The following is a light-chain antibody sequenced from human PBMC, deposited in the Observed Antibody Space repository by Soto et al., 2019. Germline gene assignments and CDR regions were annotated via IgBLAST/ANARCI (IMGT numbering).Light chain of an antibody. Sequence: QSVLTQPPSASGSPGQSVTISCTGTSSDIGGYNYVSWYQQHPGTAPKLMIYEVSQRPSGVPDRFSGSKSGNTASLTVSGLQAEDDADYYCSSYAGSNSFVVFGGGTKLTVL. V-gene: IGLV2-8*01. CDR3: SSYAGSNSFVV. CDR1: SSDIGGYNY. CDR2: EVS. J-gene: IGLJ2*01.